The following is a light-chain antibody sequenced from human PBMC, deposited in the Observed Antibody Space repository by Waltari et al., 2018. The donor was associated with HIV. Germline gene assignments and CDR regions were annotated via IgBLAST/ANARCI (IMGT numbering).Light chain of an antibody. V-gene: IGKV4-1*01. Sequence: DIVMTQSPDSLAVSLGERATINCKSSQSVLYSSNNKSYLTWYQQKPGQPPKLLIYWASTRESGVPDRFNGSGSGTDFTLPISSLQAEDVAVYYCQQYFSTPYTFGQGTKLEIK. CDR3: QQYFSTPYT. CDR2: WAS. J-gene: IGKJ2*01. CDR1: QSVLYSSNNKSY.